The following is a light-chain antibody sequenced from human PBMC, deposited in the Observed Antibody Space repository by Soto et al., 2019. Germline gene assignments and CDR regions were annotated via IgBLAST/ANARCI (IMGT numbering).Light chain of an antibody. V-gene: IGKV3-15*01. CDR1: QSVSSN. J-gene: IGKJ1*01. CDR3: QKYNTWPPWT. CDR2: GAS. Sequence: EIVMTQSPATLSVSPGERATLSCRASQSVSSNLAWYQQKPGQAPRLLIYGASTRATGIPARFSGSGSGTEFTLTISSLQYEDFEVYYCQKYNTWPPWTFGQGTKVEIK.